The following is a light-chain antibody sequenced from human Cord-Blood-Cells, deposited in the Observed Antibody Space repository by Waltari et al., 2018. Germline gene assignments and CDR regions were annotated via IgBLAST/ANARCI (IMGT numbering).Light chain of an antibody. Sequence: QSALTQPASVSGSPGQSITISCTGTSSDVGSYNLVSWYQQHPGKAPNLIIYEGSMRPSGVSNRFSCSKSGNTASLAIAGLQAEDEADYYCCSYAGSSTWVFGGGTKLTFL. CDR3: CSYAGSSTWV. CDR1: SSDVGSYNL. J-gene: IGLJ3*02. CDR2: EGS. V-gene: IGLV2-23*01.